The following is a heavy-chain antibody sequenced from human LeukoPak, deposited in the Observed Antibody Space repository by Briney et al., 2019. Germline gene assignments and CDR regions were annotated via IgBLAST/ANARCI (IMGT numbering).Heavy chain of an antibody. V-gene: IGHV4-34*01. CDR3: ARSGIYPLYYFDY. D-gene: IGHD1-26*01. CDR2: INHSGST. J-gene: IGHJ4*02. Sequence: PSETLSLTCAVYGGSFSGYYWSWIRQPPGKGLEWIGEINHSGSTNYNPSLKSRVTISVDTSKNQFSLKLSSVTAADTAVYYCARSGIYPLYYFDYWGQGTLVTVSS. CDR1: GGSFSGYY.